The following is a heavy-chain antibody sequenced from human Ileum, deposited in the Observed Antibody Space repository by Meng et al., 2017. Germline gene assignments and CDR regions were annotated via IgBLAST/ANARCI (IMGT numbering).Heavy chain of an antibody. CDR3: ARDTYYSPSGSYFEDWFGP. Sequence: SETLSLTCTVSDDSISTYYWSWVRQSPGKGLEWIGHSHHSRNANYNPSLKSRVSISVDASKNQVSLKMNSVTAADTAVYFCARDTYYSPSGSYFEDWFGPWGRGTLVTVSS. D-gene: IGHD3-10*01. J-gene: IGHJ5*02. CDR2: SHHSRNA. CDR1: DDSISTYY. V-gene: IGHV4-59*13.